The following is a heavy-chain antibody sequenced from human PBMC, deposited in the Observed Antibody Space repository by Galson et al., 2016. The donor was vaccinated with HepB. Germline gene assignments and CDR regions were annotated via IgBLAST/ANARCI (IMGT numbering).Heavy chain of an antibody. J-gene: IGHJ2*01. CDR3: ARYVAPYSTSLNWYFDL. CDR1: GGTFSNYT. Sequence: SVKVSCKASGGTFSNYTISWVRQAPGQGLEWMGRIIPVLGIANYAQKFQGRVAISADKSTSTAYMELSSLRSEDSAVYYSARYVAPYSTSLNWYFDLWGRGTLVTVSS. CDR2: IIPVLGIA. D-gene: IGHD6-6*01. V-gene: IGHV1-69*02.